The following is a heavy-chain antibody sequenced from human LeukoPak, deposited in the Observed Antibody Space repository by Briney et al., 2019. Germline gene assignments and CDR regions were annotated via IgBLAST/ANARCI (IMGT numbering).Heavy chain of an antibody. CDR2: IYYSGST. J-gene: IGHJ5*02. CDR3: ARAPLIAVAGRGWFDP. D-gene: IGHD6-19*01. Sequence: SETLSLTCTVSGGSISSYYWSWIRQPPGKGLEWIGYIYYSGSTIYNPSLKSRVTISVDTSKNQFSLKLSSVTAADTAVYYCARAPLIAVAGRGWFDPWGQGTLVTVSS. CDR1: GGSISSYY. V-gene: IGHV4-59*01.